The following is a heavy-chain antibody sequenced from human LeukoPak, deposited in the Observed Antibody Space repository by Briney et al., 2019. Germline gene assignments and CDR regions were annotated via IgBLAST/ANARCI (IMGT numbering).Heavy chain of an antibody. V-gene: IGHV1-18*01. CDR1: GYTFTTYG. D-gene: IGHD5-12*01. CDR2: ISAYNGDT. Sequence: GASVKVSCKTSGYTFTTYGVTWVRQAPRQGLEWMGWISAYNGDTNYAQKFQGRITMTTDTSTSTANMELTSLRSDDTAVYYCARDPSGYDSDYWGQGTLVTVSS. J-gene: IGHJ4*02. CDR3: ARDPSGYDSDY.